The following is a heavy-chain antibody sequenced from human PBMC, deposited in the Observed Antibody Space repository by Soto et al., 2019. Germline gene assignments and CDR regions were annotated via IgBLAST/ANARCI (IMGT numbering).Heavy chain of an antibody. CDR1: GYNFTTYW. CDR3: ARHGSSGWLYFDT. Sequence: PGESLKISCKGSGYNFTTYWIGWVRQMPGKGLEWMGIISPGDSDTRYSPSFQGQVTISADKSISTAYLQWSSLKASDTAMYYCARHGSSGWLYFDTWGQGTLVTVSS. J-gene: IGHJ4*02. V-gene: IGHV5-51*01. CDR2: ISPGDSDT. D-gene: IGHD6-19*01.